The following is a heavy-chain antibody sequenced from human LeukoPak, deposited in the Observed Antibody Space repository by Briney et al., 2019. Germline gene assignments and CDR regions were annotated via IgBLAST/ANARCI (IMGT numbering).Heavy chain of an antibody. J-gene: IGHJ4*02. CDR3: AKGSSNSRPYYFDY. V-gene: IGHV3-30*18. Sequence: PGGSLRLSCAASGFTFSSYGMHWVRQAPGKGLEWVAVISYDGSNTYYADFVKGRFTISRDNSKNTLYLQMNSLRAEDTAVYYCAKGSSNSRPYYFDYWGQGTLVTVSS. CDR1: GFTFSSYG. D-gene: IGHD2-2*01. CDR2: ISYDGSNT.